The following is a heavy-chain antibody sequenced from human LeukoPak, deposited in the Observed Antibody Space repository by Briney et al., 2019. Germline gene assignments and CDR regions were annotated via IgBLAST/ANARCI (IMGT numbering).Heavy chain of an antibody. Sequence: SETLSLTCAVSGGSISSSNYWSWVRQPPGKGLDWIGEINHSGTTNYNPSLRSRVTISVDTSKNQFSLKLSSVTAADTAVYYCARDQSGWFDPWGQGTLVTVSS. CDR3: ARDQSGWFDP. CDR2: INHSGTT. J-gene: IGHJ5*02. V-gene: IGHV4-4*02. D-gene: IGHD3-10*01. CDR1: GGSISSSNY.